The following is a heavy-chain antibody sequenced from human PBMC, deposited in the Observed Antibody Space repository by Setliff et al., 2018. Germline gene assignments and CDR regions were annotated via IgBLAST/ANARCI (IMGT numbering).Heavy chain of an antibody. CDR2: IIPIFGTA. Sequence: SVKVSCKASGYSFTNYDINWVRQATGQGLEWMGGIIPIFGTANYAQKFQGRVTITTDESTSTAYMELSSLRSEDTAVYYCARRWDFGYFDYWGQGTLVTVSS. CDR1: GYSFTNYD. V-gene: IGHV1-69*05. J-gene: IGHJ4*02. D-gene: IGHD1-26*01. CDR3: ARRWDFGYFDY.